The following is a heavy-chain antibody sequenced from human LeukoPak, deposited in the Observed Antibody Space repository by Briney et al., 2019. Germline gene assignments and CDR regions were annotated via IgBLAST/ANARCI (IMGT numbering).Heavy chain of an antibody. CDR3: ARDYRRTTVTRAFDL. D-gene: IGHD4-17*01. Sequence: GGSLRLSCAASGFTFSSYWMSWVRQAPGKGLEWVANIKQDGSEKYYVDSVKGRFTISRDNAKNSLYLQMNSLRAEDTAVYYCARDYRRTTVTRAFDLWGRGTLVTVSS. CDR2: IKQDGSEK. J-gene: IGHJ2*01. V-gene: IGHV3-7*01. CDR1: GFTFSSYW.